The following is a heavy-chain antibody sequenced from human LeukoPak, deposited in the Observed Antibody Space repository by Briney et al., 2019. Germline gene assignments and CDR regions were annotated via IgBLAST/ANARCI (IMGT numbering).Heavy chain of an antibody. J-gene: IGHJ4*02. CDR1: GFTFSSYG. CDR3: AKRWDYFDY. V-gene: IGHV3-30*18. Sequence: GGSLRLSCAASGFTFSSYGMHWVRQAPGKGLEWVAVISYDGSNKYYADSVKGRFTISRDNSKNTLYLQMNSLRAEDTAVYYCAKRWDYFDYWGQGTLVTVSS. D-gene: IGHD1-26*01. CDR2: ISYDGSNK.